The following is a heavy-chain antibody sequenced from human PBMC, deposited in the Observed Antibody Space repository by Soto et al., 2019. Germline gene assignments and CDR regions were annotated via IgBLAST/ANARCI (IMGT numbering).Heavy chain of an antibody. CDR1: GFTFSSYG. CDR2: IWYDGSNK. V-gene: IGHV3-33*01. D-gene: IGHD6-6*01. Sequence: QVQLVESGGGVVQPGRSLRLSCAASGFTFSSYGMHWVRQAPGKGLEWVAVIWYDGSNKYYADSVKGRFTISRENSKNTLYLQMNSLRAEDTAVYYCARRSSSSGVYFDYWGQGTLVTVSS. CDR3: ARRSSSSGVYFDY. J-gene: IGHJ4*02.